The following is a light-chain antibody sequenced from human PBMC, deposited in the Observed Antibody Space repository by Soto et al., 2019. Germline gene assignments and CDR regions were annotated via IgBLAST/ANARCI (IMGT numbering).Light chain of an antibody. Sequence: DVQMTQSPSYRSASIGDRVTITCRASQDIGHYLAWYQQRPGKVPELLIYGASSLRSGVPSRFSGSASGTDFTLTISVLQPEDVATYYCQKYNSAPFTFGPGTKVDIK. J-gene: IGKJ3*01. V-gene: IGKV1-27*01. CDR2: GAS. CDR1: QDIGHY. CDR3: QKYNSAPFT.